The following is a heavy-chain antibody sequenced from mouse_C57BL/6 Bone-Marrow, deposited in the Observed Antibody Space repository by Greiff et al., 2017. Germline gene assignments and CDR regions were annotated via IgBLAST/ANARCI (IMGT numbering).Heavy chain of an antibody. CDR2: IYPSDSET. CDR1: GYTFTSYW. D-gene: IGHD1-1*01. V-gene: IGHV1-61*01. J-gene: IGHJ3*01. Sequence: QVQLKQPGAELVRPGSSVKLSCKASGYTFTSYWMDWVKQRPGQGLEWIGNIYPSDSETHYNQKFKDKATLTVDKSSSTAYMRLSSLTSEDSAVYYCTIANYGSRFAYWGQGTLVTVSA. CDR3: TIANYGSRFAY.